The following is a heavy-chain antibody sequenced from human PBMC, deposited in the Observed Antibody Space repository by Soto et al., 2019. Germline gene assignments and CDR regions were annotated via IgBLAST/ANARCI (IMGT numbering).Heavy chain of an antibody. V-gene: IGHV3-33*06. CDR3: AKGGGTTLPLDS. Sequence: QVQLVESGGGVVQPGRSLRLSCAASGFTFSSYGMHWVRQAPGKGLEWVAVIWYDGSDKFYADSVKGRFTISRDNSKKTLYLPMHRLTAEDRAVYYCAKGGGTTLPLDSWGQGTLVTVSS. CDR1: GFTFSSYG. D-gene: IGHD1-7*01. CDR2: IWYDGSDK. J-gene: IGHJ4*02.